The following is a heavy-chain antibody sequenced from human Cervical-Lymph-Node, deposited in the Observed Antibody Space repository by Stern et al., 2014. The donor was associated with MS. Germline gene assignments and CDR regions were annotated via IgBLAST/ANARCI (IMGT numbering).Heavy chain of an antibody. J-gene: IGHJ5*02. Sequence: VQLVESGADVKKPGSSVKVSCKASGGTFSSSYAVRWVRQAPGQGLEWKGRIIPILGWPNSAQKFQSRLTITAANSTSTVYMELTSLTPEDTAVYYCARGFVSNRPAATLHNLFDPWGQGTLVTVSS. D-gene: IGHD2-15*01. CDR3: ARGFVSNRPAATLHNLFDP. CDR2: IIPILGWP. V-gene: IGHV1-69*04. CDR1: GGTFSSSYA.